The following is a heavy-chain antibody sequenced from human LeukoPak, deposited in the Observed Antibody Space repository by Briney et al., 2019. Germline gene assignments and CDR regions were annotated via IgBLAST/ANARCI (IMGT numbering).Heavy chain of an antibody. D-gene: IGHD3-10*01. J-gene: IGHJ4*02. V-gene: IGHV1-18*01. CDR2: ISAYNGNT. CDR1: GYTFTNYG. CDR3: GVGEPYGDY. Sequence: GASVKVSFRASGYTFTNYGISWVRQAPGQGLEWMGWISAYNGNTNYAQKLQGRVTMTTETSTSTAYMELRSLRSDDTAVYRPGVGEPYGDYWGQGILVTVSS.